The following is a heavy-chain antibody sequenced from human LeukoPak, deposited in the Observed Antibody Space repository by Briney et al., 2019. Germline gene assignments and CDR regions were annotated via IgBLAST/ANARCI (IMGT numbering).Heavy chain of an antibody. CDR2: ISGSGGST. J-gene: IGHJ4*02. V-gene: IGHV3-23*01. Sequence: GGSLRLSCAASGFTFSSYAMSWVRQAPGKGLEWVSAISGSGGSTYYADSVKGRFTISRDNSKNTLYLQMNSLRAEDTAVYYCAKGYYDSSGYSLYFDYWGQGTLVTVSS. CDR1: GFTFSSYA. D-gene: IGHD3-22*01. CDR3: AKGYYDSSGYSLYFDY.